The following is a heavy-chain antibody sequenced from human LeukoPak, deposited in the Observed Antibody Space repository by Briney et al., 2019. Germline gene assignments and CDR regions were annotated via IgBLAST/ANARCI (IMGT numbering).Heavy chain of an antibody. Sequence: SETLSLTCTVSGGSIGSYYWSWIRQPPGKGLEWIGYIYYSGSTNYNPSLKSRVTISVDTSKNQFSLKLSSVTAADTAVYYCARRRRGYSGYVLDYWGQGTLVTVSS. D-gene: IGHD5-12*01. CDR1: GGSIGSYY. CDR3: ARRRRGYSGYVLDY. J-gene: IGHJ4*02. V-gene: IGHV4-59*01. CDR2: IYYSGST.